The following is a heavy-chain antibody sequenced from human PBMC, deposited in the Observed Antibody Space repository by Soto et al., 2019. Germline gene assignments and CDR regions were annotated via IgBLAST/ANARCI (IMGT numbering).Heavy chain of an antibody. J-gene: IGHJ5*01. CDR1: GGSISRYY. CDR2: IHYSGSA. CDR3: ARDQDLITSENWFDS. V-gene: IGHV4-59*01. D-gene: IGHD3-16*01. Sequence: SETLSLTCTVSGGSISRYYWSWVRQPPGKGLEWIGSIHYSGSAANNPSLKSRVTMLVDTSKNQFSLRLTSVTAADTAVYYCARDQDLITSENWFDSWDQGTLVTVSS.